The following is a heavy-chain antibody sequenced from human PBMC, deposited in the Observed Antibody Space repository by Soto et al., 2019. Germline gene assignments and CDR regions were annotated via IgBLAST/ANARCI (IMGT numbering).Heavy chain of an antibody. CDR1: GGSFRNYG. CDR2: IMPIFGTA. Sequence: QVQLVQSGAEVKKPGSSVRVSCKVSGGSFRNYGITWVRQAPGQGLEWMGGIMPIFGTANYAQKCQGRVRIRADDLTTTASLGLSSLSSDDTAVSFCARARDYDLLAAREYAFDVWGQGTTVAVS. V-gene: IGHV1-69*01. CDR3: ARARDYDLLAAREYAFDV. J-gene: IGHJ6*02. D-gene: IGHD3-9*01.